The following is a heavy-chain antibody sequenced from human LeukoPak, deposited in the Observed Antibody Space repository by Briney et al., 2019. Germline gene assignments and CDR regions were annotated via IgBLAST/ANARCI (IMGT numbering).Heavy chain of an antibody. CDR3: ARDLRAAAGTTGY. V-gene: IGHV1-69*01. D-gene: IGHD6-13*01. Sequence: SVKVSCKASGGTFSSYAISWVRQAPGQGLEWMGGIIPIFGTANYAQKFQGRVTITADESTSTAYMELSSLRSEDTAVYYCARDLRAAAGTTGYWGQGTLVTVSS. J-gene: IGHJ4*02. CDR1: GGTFSSYA. CDR2: IIPIFGTA.